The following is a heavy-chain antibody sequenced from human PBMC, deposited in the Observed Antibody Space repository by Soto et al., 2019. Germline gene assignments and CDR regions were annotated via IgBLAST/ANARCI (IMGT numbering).Heavy chain of an antibody. Sequence: QVQLQESGPGLVNPSQTLSLTCTVSGGSISSGGHYWSWIRHHPGKGLEWLGYIHNSGTTYYNPSLKSRVTISIDTSKKQFFLKLSSVTAADTAVYYCAREVTENYFDYWGQGTLVTVSS. J-gene: IGHJ4*02. CDR2: IHNSGTT. CDR3: AREVTENYFDY. V-gene: IGHV4-31*03. D-gene: IGHD3-10*01. CDR1: GGSISSGGHY.